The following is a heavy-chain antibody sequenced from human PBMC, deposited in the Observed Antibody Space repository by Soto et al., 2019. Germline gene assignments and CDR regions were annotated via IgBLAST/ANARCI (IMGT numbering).Heavy chain of an antibody. V-gene: IGHV1-69*02. Sequence: QVQLVQSGSEVKKPGSSVRVSCKASGGTFSIYTISWVRQAPGQGLEWMGRVISFLDITSYSQRFQGRVTITADKSTTTAYMELSSLRSEDTAVYYCARDRDNSNWPNFDSWGQGTLVTVSS. CDR2: VISFLDIT. D-gene: IGHD6-13*01. CDR1: GGTFSIYT. CDR3: ARDRDNSNWPNFDS. J-gene: IGHJ4*02.